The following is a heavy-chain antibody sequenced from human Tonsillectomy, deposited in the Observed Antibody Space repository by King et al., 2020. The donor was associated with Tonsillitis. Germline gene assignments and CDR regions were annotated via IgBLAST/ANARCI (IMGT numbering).Heavy chain of an antibody. CDR1: GYTFTGYY. D-gene: IGHD1-1*01. Sequence: QLVQSGAEVKKPGASVKVSCKASGYTFTGYYMHWVRQAPGQGLEWMGWINPDSGGTNYEQKFQGRVTMPRDTSITSAYMELSRLTSDDTAVYYCARINLERRALVLWGQGTLVTVSS. V-gene: IGHV1-2*02. CDR3: ARINLERRALVL. CDR2: INPDSGGT. J-gene: IGHJ4*02.